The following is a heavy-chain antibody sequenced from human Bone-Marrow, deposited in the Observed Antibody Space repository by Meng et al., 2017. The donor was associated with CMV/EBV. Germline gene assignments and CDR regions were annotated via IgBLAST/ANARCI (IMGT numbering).Heavy chain of an antibody. CDR3: ARDCYSSSSLCDY. D-gene: IGHD6-6*01. J-gene: IGHJ4*02. Sequence: GESLKISCAASGFTFSSYWMHWVRQAPGKGLVWVSRINSDGSSTSYADSVKGRFTISRDNAKNSLYLQMNSLRAEDTAVYYCARDCYSSSSLCDYWGQGKLVTVSS. CDR1: GFTFSSYW. CDR2: INSDGSST. V-gene: IGHV3-74*01.